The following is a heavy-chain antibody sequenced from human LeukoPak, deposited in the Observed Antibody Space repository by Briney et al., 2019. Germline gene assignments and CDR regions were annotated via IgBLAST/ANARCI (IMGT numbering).Heavy chain of an antibody. J-gene: IGHJ4*02. CDR2: MNPNSGNT. CDR1: GYTFTSYD. CDR3: ARVGFRGEPIDC. Sequence: VASVKVSCKASGYTFTSYDINWVRQATGQGLEWVGWMNPNSGNTGYAQKFQGRVTMTRNTSISTAYLELSSLRSEDTAVYYCARVGFRGEPIDCWGQGTLVTVSS. D-gene: IGHD3-10*01. V-gene: IGHV1-8*01.